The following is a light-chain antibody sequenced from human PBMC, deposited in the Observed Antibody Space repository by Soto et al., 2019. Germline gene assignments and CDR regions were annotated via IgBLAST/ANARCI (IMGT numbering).Light chain of an antibody. Sequence: QPVLTQPPSVSGAPGQRVTISCTGSSSNIGAGYDVHWYQRLPGTAPKVLIYGNNNRPSGVPDRFSGSKSGTSASLAITGLQAEDEADDYCQSYDSSLSGSYVFGTGTKLTVL. V-gene: IGLV1-40*01. CDR2: GNN. J-gene: IGLJ1*01. CDR3: QSYDSSLSGSYV. CDR1: SSNIGAGYD.